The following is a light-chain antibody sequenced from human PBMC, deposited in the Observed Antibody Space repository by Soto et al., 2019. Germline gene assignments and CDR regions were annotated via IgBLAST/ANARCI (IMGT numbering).Light chain of an antibody. CDR3: SSFSSSSTPYV. V-gene: IGLV2-14*01. CDR1: ISDIAAYNY. Sequence: QSALTQPASVSGSPGQSITISCTGTISDIAAYNYVSWYQQHPGTAPKLMIFEVNGRPSGVSDRFSGSKSGNTASLTISGLQPEDEADYYCSSFSSSSTPYVFGTGTKVTVL. CDR2: EVN. J-gene: IGLJ1*01.